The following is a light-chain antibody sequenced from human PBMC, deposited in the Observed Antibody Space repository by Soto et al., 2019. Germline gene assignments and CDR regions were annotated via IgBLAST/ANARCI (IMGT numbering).Light chain of an antibody. Sequence: EIVLTQSPGTLSLSPGERATLSCRASQSVANNFLAWHQQKPGQTPRLLIYGASNRATGIPDRFSGSGSGTEFTLTISRLQSEDFAVYYCQQYGSSGTFGQGTKVDI. V-gene: IGKV3-20*01. CDR2: GAS. CDR3: QQYGSSGT. J-gene: IGKJ1*01. CDR1: QSVANNF.